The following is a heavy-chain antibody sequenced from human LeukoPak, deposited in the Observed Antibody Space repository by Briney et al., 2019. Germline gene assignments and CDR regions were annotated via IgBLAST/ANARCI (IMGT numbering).Heavy chain of an antibody. CDR1: GFTFDDYA. D-gene: IGHD5-12*01. V-gene: IGHV3-9*01. J-gene: IGHJ4*02. CDR3: ARDRPHSGYDFDY. CDR2: ISWNSGSI. Sequence: GRSLRLSCAASGFTFDDYAMHWVRQAPGKGLEWVSGISWNSGSIGYADSVKGRFTISRDNAKNSLYLQMNSLRAEDTAIYYCARDRPHSGYDFDYWGQGTLVTVSS.